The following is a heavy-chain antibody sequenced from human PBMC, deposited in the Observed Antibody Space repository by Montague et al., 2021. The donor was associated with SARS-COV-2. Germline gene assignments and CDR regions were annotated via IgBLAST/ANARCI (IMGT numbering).Heavy chain of an antibody. CDR1: GGSFSTYS. Sequence: SETLSLTCAVHGGSFSTYSWNWIRQPPGRGLEWIGDIHHGGSTNYNPSLKSRVTISADTSKNQFSLKLTSVAAADTAVYYCARLGDGVVPSPILGVGPYYSYCYMDVWGKGTTVTVSS. J-gene: IGHJ6*03. V-gene: IGHV4-34*01. CDR3: ARLGDGVVPSPILGVGPYYSYCYMDV. D-gene: IGHD3-10*01. CDR2: IHHGGST.